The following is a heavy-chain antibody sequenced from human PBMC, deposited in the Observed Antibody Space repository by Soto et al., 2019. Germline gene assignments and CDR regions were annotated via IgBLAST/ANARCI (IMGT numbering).Heavy chain of an antibody. J-gene: IGHJ6*02. CDR1: GGSIDGRN. CDR3: VRQGIGNLHGLVDV. V-gene: IGHV4-59*08. D-gene: IGHD3-10*01. CDR2: VYYDGGS. Sequence: QVQLQESGPGLVKPSETLSLTCTVSGGSIDGRNCAWIRQPPGKGLEWLGYVYYDGGSSYNPSVKSRLPLSMDTSKGQFSLQLRSVTAADTAVYYCVRQGIGNLHGLVDVWGRGTTVTVSS.